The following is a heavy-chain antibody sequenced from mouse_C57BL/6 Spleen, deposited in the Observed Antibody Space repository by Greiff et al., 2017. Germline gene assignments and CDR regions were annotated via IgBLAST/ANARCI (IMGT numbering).Heavy chain of an antibody. J-gene: IGHJ2*01. Sequence: QVQLQQPGAELVKPGASVKLSCKASGYTFTSYWMHWVKQRPGRGLEWIGMIHPNSGSTNYNEKFKSKATLTVDKSSSTAYMQLSSLTSEDSAVYYCARGLRITTVVATDDYWGQGTTLTVSS. CDR3: ARGLRITTVVATDDY. D-gene: IGHD1-1*01. CDR2: IHPNSGST. CDR1: GYTFTSYW. V-gene: IGHV1-64*01.